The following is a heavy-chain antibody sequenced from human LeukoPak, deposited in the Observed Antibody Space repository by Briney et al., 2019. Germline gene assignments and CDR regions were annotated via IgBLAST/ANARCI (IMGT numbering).Heavy chain of an antibody. Sequence: PSETQSLTCTVSGGSISSYYWSWIRQPPGKGLEWIGYIYYSGSTNYNPSLKSRVTISVDTSKNQFSLKLSSVTAADTAVYYCARNYDSSGYYPTYFDYWGQGTLVTVSS. CDR2: IYYSGST. J-gene: IGHJ4*02. CDR1: GGSISSYY. D-gene: IGHD3-22*01. CDR3: ARNYDSSGYYPTYFDY. V-gene: IGHV4-59*08.